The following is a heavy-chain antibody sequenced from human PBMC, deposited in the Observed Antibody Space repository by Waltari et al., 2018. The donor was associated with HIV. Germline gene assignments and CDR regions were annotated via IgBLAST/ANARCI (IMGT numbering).Heavy chain of an antibody. V-gene: IGHV1-3*01. D-gene: IGHD1-26*01. CDR3: AVSGSYYYYYGMDV. CDR2: INAGNGNT. J-gene: IGHJ6*02. CDR1: GYTFTSYA. Sequence: QVQLVQSGAAVKKPGASVKVSCKASGYTFTSYAMHWLRQAPGQRLEWMGWINAGNGNTKYSQKFQGRVTITRDTSASTAYMELSSLRSEDTAVYYCAVSGSYYYYYGMDVWGQGTTVTVSS.